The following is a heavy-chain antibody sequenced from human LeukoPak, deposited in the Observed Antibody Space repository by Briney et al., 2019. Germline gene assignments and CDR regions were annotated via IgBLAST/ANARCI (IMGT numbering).Heavy chain of an antibody. Sequence: GGSLRLSCAASGFTFSSYSMNWVRRAPGKGLEWVSSISSSSSYIYYADSVKGRFTISRDNAKNSLYLQMNSLRAEDTAVYYCSRTYVRELYDSSGYYYQDEDYWGQGTLVTVSS. V-gene: IGHV3-21*01. D-gene: IGHD3-22*01. CDR3: SRTYVRELYDSSGYYYQDEDY. CDR2: ISSSSSYI. J-gene: IGHJ4*02. CDR1: GFTFSSYS.